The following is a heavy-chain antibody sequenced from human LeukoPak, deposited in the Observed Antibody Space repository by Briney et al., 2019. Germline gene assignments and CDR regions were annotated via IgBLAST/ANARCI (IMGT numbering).Heavy chain of an antibody. V-gene: IGHV1-69*13. CDR2: IIPIFGTA. Sequence: GASVKVSCKASGGTFSSYAISWVRQAPGQGLEWMGGIIPIFGTANYAQKFQGRVTITADESTSTAYMELSSLRSEDTAVYYCAKGRMTTVTTSYNWGQGTLVTVSS. CDR1: GGTFSSYA. CDR3: AKGRMTTVTTSYN. J-gene: IGHJ4*02. D-gene: IGHD4-17*01.